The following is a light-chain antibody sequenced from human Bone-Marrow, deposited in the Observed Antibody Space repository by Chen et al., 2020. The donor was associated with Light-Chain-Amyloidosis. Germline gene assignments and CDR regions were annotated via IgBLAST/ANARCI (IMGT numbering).Light chain of an antibody. J-gene: IGLJ6*01. Sequence: QPALSQPPSLSAAPGQKVTISCSGSSSNIRKNFVTWYRQVLGAAPKVVIFDNDKRPSGIPGRFSGSKSAASATLGSTGLQTGDEADYYCGTWDNRLSAVIFGGGTRVTVL. CDR2: DND. CDR1: SSNIRKNF. V-gene: IGLV1-51*01. CDR3: GTWDNRLSAVI.